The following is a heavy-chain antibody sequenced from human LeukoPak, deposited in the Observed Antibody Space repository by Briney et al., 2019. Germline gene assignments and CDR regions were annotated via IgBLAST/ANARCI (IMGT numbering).Heavy chain of an antibody. CDR2: TYYRSKWYN. V-gene: IGHV6-1*01. J-gene: IGHJ4*02. CDR3: AREPYYDFWSGYLNY. D-gene: IGHD3-3*01. CDR1: GDSVSSNSAA. Sequence: SQTLSLTCAISGDSVSSNSAAWNWIRQSPSRGLEWLGRTYYRSKWYNDYAVSVKSRITINPDTSKNQFSLQLDSVTPEDTAVYYCAREPYYDFWSGYLNYWGQGTLVTVSS.